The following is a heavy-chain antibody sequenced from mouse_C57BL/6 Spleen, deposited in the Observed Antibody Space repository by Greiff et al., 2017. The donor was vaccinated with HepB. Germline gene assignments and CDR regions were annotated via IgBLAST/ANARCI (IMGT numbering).Heavy chain of an antibody. CDR2: IYPSDSET. V-gene: IGHV1-61*01. D-gene: IGHD1-1*01. CDR1: GYTFTSYW. J-gene: IGHJ2*01. Sequence: VQLQQPGAELVRPGSSVKLSCKASGYTFTSYWMDWVKQRPGQGLEWIGNIYPSDSETHYNQKFKDKATLTVEKSSSTAYMQLSSLTSEDSAVYYCARWGYYGSIDYWGQGTTLTVSS. CDR3: ARWGYYGSIDY.